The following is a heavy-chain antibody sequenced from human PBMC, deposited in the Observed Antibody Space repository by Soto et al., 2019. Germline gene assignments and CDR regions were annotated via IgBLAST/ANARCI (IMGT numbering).Heavy chain of an antibody. V-gene: IGHV3-64D*06. J-gene: IGHJ4*02. D-gene: IGHD1-7*01. Sequence: EVQLVESGGGLVQPGGSLRLSCSASGFIFSESTIYWVRQVPGKGLEAISAVSTSGRSTYYADSVKDRFTISRDNSKNTLYLQMSSLRAEDTALYYCAKNQERELPRVIDFWGQGTLVTVSS. CDR1: GFIFSEST. CDR2: VSTSGRST. CDR3: AKNQERELPRVIDF.